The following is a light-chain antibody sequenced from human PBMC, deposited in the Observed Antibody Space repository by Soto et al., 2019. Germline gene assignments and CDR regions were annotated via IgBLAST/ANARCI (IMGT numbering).Light chain of an antibody. Sequence: IQLTQSPSTLSASVGDRVPVTCRASQSISSWLAWYQQKAGKAPKLLIYKASALESGVPSRFSGSGSGTEFTLTISSLEPEDFATYYCQHYNTYPWTFGQGTKVDI. V-gene: IGKV1-5*03. CDR2: KAS. CDR1: QSISSW. J-gene: IGKJ1*01. CDR3: QHYNTYPWT.